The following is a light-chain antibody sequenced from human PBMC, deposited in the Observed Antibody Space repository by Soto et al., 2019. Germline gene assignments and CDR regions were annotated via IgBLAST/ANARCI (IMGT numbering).Light chain of an antibody. CDR3: CSYAGNFIFV. J-gene: IGLJ1*01. Sequence: QCALTQPRSVSGSPGQSVTISCTGTSSDVGGYNYVSWYQQHPGKAPKLMIFDVSERPSGVPDRFSGSKSGNTASLIISGLQAEDEADYYCCSYAGNFIFVFGTGTKLTVL. CDR2: DVS. V-gene: IGLV2-11*01. CDR1: SSDVGGYNY.